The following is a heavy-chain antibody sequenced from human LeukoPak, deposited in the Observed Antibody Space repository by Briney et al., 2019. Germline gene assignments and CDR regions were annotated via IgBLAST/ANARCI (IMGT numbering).Heavy chain of an antibody. V-gene: IGHV1-2*02. J-gene: IGHJ4*02. CDR1: GGTFSSYA. CDR3: ARGGRWLQPSY. Sequence: GASVKVSCKASGGTFSSYAISWVRQAPGQGLEWMGWINPNSGGTNYAQKFQGRVTMTRDTSISTAYMELSRLRSDDTAVYYCARGGRWLQPSYWGQGTLVTVS. CDR2: INPNSGGT. D-gene: IGHD5-24*01.